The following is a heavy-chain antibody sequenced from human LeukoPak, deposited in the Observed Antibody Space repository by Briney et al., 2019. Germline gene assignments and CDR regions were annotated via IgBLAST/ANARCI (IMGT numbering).Heavy chain of an antibody. Sequence: SQTLSLTCTVSGGSISSSSYYWGWIRQPPGKGLEWIGSIYYSGSTYYNPSLKSRVTISVDTSKNQFSLKLSSVTAADTAVYYCARHSSEYQLLTPGLIRKYYFDYWGQGTLVTVSS. V-gene: IGHV4-39*01. D-gene: IGHD2-2*01. J-gene: IGHJ4*02. CDR1: GGSISSSSYY. CDR3: ARHSSEYQLLTPGLIRKYYFDY. CDR2: IYYSGST.